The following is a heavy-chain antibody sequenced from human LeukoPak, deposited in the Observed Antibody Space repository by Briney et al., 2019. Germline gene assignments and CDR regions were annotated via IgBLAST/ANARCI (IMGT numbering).Heavy chain of an antibody. J-gene: IGHJ3*01. D-gene: IGHD2-15*01. Sequence: PGGSLRLSCAVSGFTFSRYWMSWGRQAPGEGPEWVANIKEEGSEEYYVDSVKGRFTISRDNVMESLYLQMNSLRAEDTAVYYCARGPLGYCSTGSCAFDVWGQGTMVIVSS. CDR3: ARGPLGYCSTGSCAFDV. CDR2: IKEEGSEE. CDR1: GFTFSRYW. V-gene: IGHV3-7*01.